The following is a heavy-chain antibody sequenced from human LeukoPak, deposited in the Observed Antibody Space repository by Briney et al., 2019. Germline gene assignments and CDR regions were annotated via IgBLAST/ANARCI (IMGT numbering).Heavy chain of an antibody. CDR2: ITGGGDTT. Sequence: WGSLRLSCAASGFTFSSYAMTWVRQAPGKGLEWVSAITGGGDTTYYADSVKGRFTISRDNSKNTLYLQMNSLRAEDTAVYYCTKSRDYDSSGQHFDYWGQGTLVTVSS. D-gene: IGHD3-22*01. V-gene: IGHV3-23*01. J-gene: IGHJ4*02. CDR3: TKSRDYDSSGQHFDY. CDR1: GFTFSSYA.